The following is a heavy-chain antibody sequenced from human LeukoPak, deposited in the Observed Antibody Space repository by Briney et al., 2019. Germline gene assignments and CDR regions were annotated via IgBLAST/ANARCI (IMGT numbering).Heavy chain of an antibody. CDR2: FDPEDGET. D-gene: IGHD4-17*01. Sequence: ASVTVSCKVSGYTLTELSMHWVRQAPGKGLEWMGGFDPEDGETIYAQKLQGRVTMTEDTSRDTAYMELSSLRSEDTAVYYCARCDYVGSVSGMIFWFDPWGQGTLVTVSS. V-gene: IGHV1-24*01. CDR3: ARCDYVGSVSGMIFWFDP. CDR1: GYTLTELS. J-gene: IGHJ5*02.